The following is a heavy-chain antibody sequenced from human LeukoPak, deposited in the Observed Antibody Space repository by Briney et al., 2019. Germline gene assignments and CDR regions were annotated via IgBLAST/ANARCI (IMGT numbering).Heavy chain of an antibody. D-gene: IGHD3-10*01. CDR1: GFTVSSDY. CDR3: ARGRGAANDAFDI. J-gene: IGHJ3*02. V-gene: IGHV3-53*04. Sequence: GGSLRLSCAASGFTVSSDYVSWVRQAPGKGLEWVSVIYSSSITSYADSVKGRFTISRHNSKNTLYLQMNSLRADDTAVYYCARGRGAANDAFDIWGQGTMVTVSS. CDR2: IYSSSIT.